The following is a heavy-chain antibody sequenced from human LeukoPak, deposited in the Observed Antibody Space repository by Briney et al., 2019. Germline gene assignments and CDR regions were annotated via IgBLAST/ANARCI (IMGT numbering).Heavy chain of an antibody. CDR1: GYTFTSYA. CDR2: INAGNGNT. D-gene: IGHD2-15*01. J-gene: IGHJ4*02. V-gene: IGHV1-3*01. CDR3: ARGGRWELPDFDY. Sequence: GASVKVSCKASGYTFTSYAMHWVRQAPGQRLEWMGWINAGNGNTKFSQKFQGRVTITRDTSASTAYMELSSLRSEDTAVYYCARGGRWELPDFDYWGQGTLVTVSS.